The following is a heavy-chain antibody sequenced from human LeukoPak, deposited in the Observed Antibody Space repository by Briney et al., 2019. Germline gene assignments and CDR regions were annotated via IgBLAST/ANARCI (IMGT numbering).Heavy chain of an antibody. V-gene: IGHV3-21*01. CDR2: IGSSGSNT. CDR3: VYGDDRGH. J-gene: IGHJ4*02. Sequence: PGGSLRVSCAASGFTFSSSTMNWVRQAPGQGLEWVSSIGSSGSNTHYADSVKGRFTIPRDNAKNSVYLQMNSLRDEDTAVYYCVYGDDRGHWGQGTLVTVSS. D-gene: IGHD4-17*01. CDR1: GFTFSSST.